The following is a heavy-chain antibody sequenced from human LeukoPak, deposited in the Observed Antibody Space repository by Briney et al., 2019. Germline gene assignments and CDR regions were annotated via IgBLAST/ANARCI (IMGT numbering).Heavy chain of an antibody. CDR2: ISAYNGNT. CDR1: GYTFTSYG. V-gene: IGHV1-18*01. CDR3: AREGYCSSTSCRTYYFDY. D-gene: IGHD2-2*01. Sequence: ASVKVSCKASGYTFTSYGISWVRQAPGQGLEWMGWISAYNGNTNYAQKLQGRVTMTTDTSTSTAYMELRSLRSDDTAVHYCAREGYCSSTSCRTYYFDYWGQGTLVTVSS. J-gene: IGHJ4*02.